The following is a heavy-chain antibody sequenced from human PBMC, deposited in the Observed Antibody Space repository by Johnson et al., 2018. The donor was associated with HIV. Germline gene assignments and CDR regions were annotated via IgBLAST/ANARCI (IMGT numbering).Heavy chain of an antibody. Sequence: VQLVESGGGLVQRGGSLRLSCAASGFTFNTYVMNWVRQAPGKGLEWVSLIAASGGSTYYAASVKGRFTISRDNSKNTLYVQMNSLRAEDTAVYYCARGIQPDAFDIWGQGTMVTVSS. CDR2: IAASGGST. CDR3: ARGIQPDAFDI. V-gene: IGHV3-23*04. D-gene: IGHD2-2*01. J-gene: IGHJ3*02. CDR1: GFTFNTYV.